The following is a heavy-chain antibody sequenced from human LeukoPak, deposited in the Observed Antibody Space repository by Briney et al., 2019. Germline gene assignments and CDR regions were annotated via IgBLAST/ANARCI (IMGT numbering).Heavy chain of an antibody. J-gene: IGHJ3*02. CDR1: GGSISSGTYY. CDR2: INDRGST. CDR3: ARGKTTGAMKRAYAFDI. V-gene: IGHV4-31*03. Sequence: SETLSLTCTVSGGSISSGTYYWNWIRQHPVKGLEWIGFINDRGSTYYNPSLKSRITISVDRPESQVSLKLRSVTAADTAVYYCARGKTTGAMKRAYAFDIWGQGTMVTVSS. D-gene: IGHD4-17*01.